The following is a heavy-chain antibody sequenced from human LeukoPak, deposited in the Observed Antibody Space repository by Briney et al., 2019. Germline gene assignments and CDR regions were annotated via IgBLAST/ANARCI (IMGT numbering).Heavy chain of an antibody. CDR2: INHSGST. J-gene: IGHJ4*02. CDR1: GGSFSGYY. D-gene: IGHD2-2*01. CDR3: ARGAIVVPAANGHFDY. Sequence: PSETLSLTCAVYGGSFSGYYWSWIRQPPGKGLEWIGEINHSGSTNYNPPLKSRVTISVDTSKNQFSLKLSSVTAADTAVYYCARGAIVVPAANGHFDYWGQGTLVTVSS. V-gene: IGHV4-34*01.